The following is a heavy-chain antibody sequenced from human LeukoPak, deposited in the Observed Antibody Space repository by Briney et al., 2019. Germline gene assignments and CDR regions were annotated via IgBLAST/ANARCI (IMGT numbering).Heavy chain of an antibody. J-gene: IGHJ4*02. D-gene: IGHD3-22*01. CDR3: ARGLSYDSSGYVDY. CDR1: GFTFSSYW. Sequence: GGSLRLSCAASGFTFSSYWVHWVRQAPGKGLVWVSRINSDGSSTSYADSVKGRFTISRDNAKNTLYLQMNSLRVEDTAVYYCARGLSYDSSGYVDYWGQGTLVTVSS. CDR2: INSDGSST. V-gene: IGHV3-74*01.